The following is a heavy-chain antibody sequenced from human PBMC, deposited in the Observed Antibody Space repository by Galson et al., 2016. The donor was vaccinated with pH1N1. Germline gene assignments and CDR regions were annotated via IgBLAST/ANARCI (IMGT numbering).Heavy chain of an antibody. CDR3: AHSLYGDYVGWFDP. V-gene: IGHV2-5*01. Sequence: PALVKPTQTLTLTCTFSGFSLSTSGVGVGWIRQPLGKALEWLALIYWNDDKRYSPSLKSRLTITKDTSKNQVVPTMTNMDPVDTATYYCAHSLYGDYVGWFDPWGQGTLVTVSS. CDR1: GFSLSTSGVG. CDR2: IYWNDDK. J-gene: IGHJ5*02. D-gene: IGHD4-17*01.